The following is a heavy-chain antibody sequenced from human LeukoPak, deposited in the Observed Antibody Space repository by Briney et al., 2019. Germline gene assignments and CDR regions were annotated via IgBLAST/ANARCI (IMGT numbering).Heavy chain of an antibody. V-gene: IGHV3-72*01. CDR1: GFTFSSYS. D-gene: IGHD3-16*01. J-gene: IGHJ3*02. CDR3: SRDGGEGGNSAFDI. CDR2: IRRGANSYTT. Sequence: PGGSLRLSCAASGFTFSSYSMNWVRQAPGKGLEWVGRIRRGANSYTTEYAASVKGRFTISRDDSKNSLYLHMNSLKTEDTAVYHCSRDGGEGGNSAFDIWGQGTMATVSS.